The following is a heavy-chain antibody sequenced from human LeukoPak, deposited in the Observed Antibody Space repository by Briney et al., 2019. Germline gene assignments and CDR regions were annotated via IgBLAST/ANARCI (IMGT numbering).Heavy chain of an antibody. CDR1: VGTFSSYA. Sequence: GASVKVSCKASVGTFSSYAISWVRQAPGQGLEWMGRIIPILGIANYAQKFQGRVTITADKSTSTAYMELSSLRPEDTAVYYCASVAGRWDYWGQGTLVTVSS. V-gene: IGHV1-69*04. CDR2: IIPILGIA. CDR3: ASVAGRWDY. J-gene: IGHJ4*02. D-gene: IGHD6-19*01.